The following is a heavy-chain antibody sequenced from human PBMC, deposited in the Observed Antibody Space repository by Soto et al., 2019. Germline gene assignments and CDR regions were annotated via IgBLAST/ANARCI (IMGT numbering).Heavy chain of an antibody. D-gene: IGHD3-22*01. V-gene: IGHV1-69*01. CDR2: LIPMFGTA. Sequence: QVQLVQSGAEVKKPGSSVKVSCKASGAPFSSYAINWVRQAPGQGLEWMCGLIPMFGTANYAKKLKDRVTITAGESTSTVYMELSSLRSEDTAVYYCARVGPAHYYDSSGSYSPLDYWGQGTLVTVSS. CDR1: GAPFSSYA. J-gene: IGHJ4*02. CDR3: ARVGPAHYYDSSGSYSPLDY.